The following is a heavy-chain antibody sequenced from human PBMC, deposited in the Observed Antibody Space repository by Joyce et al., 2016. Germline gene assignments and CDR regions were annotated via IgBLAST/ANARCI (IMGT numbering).Heavy chain of an antibody. Sequence: EVRLVESGGGLVRPGGSLRLSCTASGFIFSDYRMTWARQAPGKGTEFLSFIYSAGNIVHWADSVKGRSTFSRDNAKNSLDMQINDLRVEDTAVYYCARVGDGWFDYWGRGTLVIISS. CDR1: GFIFSDYR. V-gene: IGHV3-48*01. CDR2: IYSAGNIV. CDR3: ARVGDGWFDY. J-gene: IGHJ5*01.